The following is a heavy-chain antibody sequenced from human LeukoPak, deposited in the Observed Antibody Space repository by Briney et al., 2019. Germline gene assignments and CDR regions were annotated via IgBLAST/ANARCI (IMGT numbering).Heavy chain of an antibody. J-gene: IGHJ4*02. V-gene: IGHV3-7*05. CDR1: GFTHRNYW. CDR3: ARDSSPGYYDYVWGTYPRY. Sequence: GGSLTLSCADSGFTHRNYWMIWVRQAPGKGLEWVANIKQDGSENYYVDSVKGRFTISRDDAKSSLFLQMNSLRAEDTAVYYCARDSSPGYYDYVWGTYPRYWGQGTLVTVSS. D-gene: IGHD3-16*02. CDR2: IKQDGSEN.